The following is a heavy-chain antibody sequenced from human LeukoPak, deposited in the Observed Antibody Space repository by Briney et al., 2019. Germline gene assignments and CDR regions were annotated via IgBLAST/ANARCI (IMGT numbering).Heavy chain of an antibody. CDR1: CFTFSSYS. CDR3: ARAVFGVVIS. V-gene: IGHV3-21*01. Sequence: GGSLRLSCAASCFTFSSYSMNWVRQAPGKGLEWVSSISSSSSYIYYADSVKGRFTISRDNAKNSLYLQMNSLRAEDTAVYYCARAVFGVVISWGQGTLVTVSS. CDR2: ISSSSSYI. J-gene: IGHJ5*02. D-gene: IGHD3-3*01.